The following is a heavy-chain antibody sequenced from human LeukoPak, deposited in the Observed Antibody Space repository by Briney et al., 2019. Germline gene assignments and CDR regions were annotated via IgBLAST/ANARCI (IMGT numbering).Heavy chain of an antibody. CDR1: GFTFSDYG. V-gene: IGHV3-30*02. D-gene: IGHD1-26*01. CDR3: AKDPVGATVSADY. Sequence: PGGSLRLSCAASGFTFSDYGMHWVRQAPGKGLEWVAFIRYDGSNKYYTDSVKGRFTISRDNSKNTLYLQMNSLRAEDTAVYYCAKDPVGATVSADYWGQGTLVTVSS. J-gene: IGHJ4*02. CDR2: IRYDGSNK.